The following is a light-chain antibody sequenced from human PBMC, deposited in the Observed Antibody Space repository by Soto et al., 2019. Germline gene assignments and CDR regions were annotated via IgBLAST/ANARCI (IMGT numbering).Light chain of an antibody. V-gene: IGKV1-39*01. CDR1: QSTSSY. CDR3: QQSYSNPQT. J-gene: IGKJ1*01. CDR2: AAS. Sequence: DTQMTQSPSSLSASVGDRVTITCRASQSTSSYLNWYQQKPGKAPKLLIYAASTFQSGVPSRFSGSGSGTDFTLTISSLQPEDFATYFCQQSYSNPQTFGQGT.